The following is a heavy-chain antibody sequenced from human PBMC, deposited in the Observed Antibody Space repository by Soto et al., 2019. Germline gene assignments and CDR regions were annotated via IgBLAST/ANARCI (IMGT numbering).Heavy chain of an antibody. V-gene: IGHV1-3*01. CDR1: GYTFTSYA. D-gene: IGHD6-19*01. Sequence: ASVKVSCKASGYTFTSYAMHWVRQAPGQRLEWMGWINAGNGNTKYSQKFQGRVTITRETSASTAYMELSSLRSEDTAVYYCARDPGAVAGTDYYYYGMDVWGQGTTVTVSS. CDR2: INAGNGNT. J-gene: IGHJ6*02. CDR3: ARDPGAVAGTDYYYYGMDV.